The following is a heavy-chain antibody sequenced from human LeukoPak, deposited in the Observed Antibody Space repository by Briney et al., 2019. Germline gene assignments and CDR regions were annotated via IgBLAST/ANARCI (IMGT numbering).Heavy chain of an antibody. V-gene: IGHV3-23*01. CDR2: ISGSGGST. CDR3: AKRPSDYGDYVSYFDY. Sequence: GGSLRLSCAASGFTFSSYAMSWVRQAPGKGLEWVSAISGSGGSTYFADSVKGRFTISRDNSKDTLYLQMNSLRAEDTAVYYCAKRPSDYGDYVSYFDYWGQGTLVTVSS. J-gene: IGHJ4*02. D-gene: IGHD4-17*01. CDR1: GFTFSSYA.